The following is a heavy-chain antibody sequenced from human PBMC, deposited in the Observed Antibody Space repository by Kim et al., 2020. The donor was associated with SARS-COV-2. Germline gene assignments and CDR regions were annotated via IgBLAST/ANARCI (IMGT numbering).Heavy chain of an antibody. CDR1: GASISNNNW. J-gene: IGHJ4*01. Sequence: SETLSLTCAVSGASISNNNWWSWVRQSPGKGLEWIGEIFQTGSTNYKPSLKSRLTISLDKSKNQFSLRLNFVTAADTAVYFCARGYGSGSSSDYFDYLG. CDR3: ARGYGSGSSSDYFDY. CDR2: IFQTGST. V-gene: IGHV4-4*02. D-gene: IGHD3-10*01.